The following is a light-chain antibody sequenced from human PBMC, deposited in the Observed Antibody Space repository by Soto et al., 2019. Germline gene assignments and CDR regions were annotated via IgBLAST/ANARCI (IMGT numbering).Light chain of an antibody. CDR3: QQYNNSWT. V-gene: IGKV3-15*01. Sequence: EIVMTQSPATLSVSPGERATLSCRASQSVSSNLAWYQQKPGQAPRLLIYGASTRATVIPARFSGSGSGTEFTLTISSLQSEDFAVYYCQQYNNSWTFGQGTKVDIK. CDR1: QSVSSN. J-gene: IGKJ1*01. CDR2: GAS.